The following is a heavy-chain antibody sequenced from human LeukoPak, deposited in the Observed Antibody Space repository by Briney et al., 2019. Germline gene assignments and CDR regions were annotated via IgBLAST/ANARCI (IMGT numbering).Heavy chain of an antibody. CDR3: ARDGTAANFDY. CDR2: INGDGSIR. J-gene: IGHJ4*02. V-gene: IGHV3-74*01. CDR1: GFTFSTYW. Sequence: GGSLRLSCAASGFTFSTYWMHWVRQAPGKGLVWVSRINGDGSIRDYADSVKGRFTISRDNAKDMLYLQMYSLRAEDTAVYFCARDGTAANFDYWGQGTLVPVSS. D-gene: IGHD6-13*01.